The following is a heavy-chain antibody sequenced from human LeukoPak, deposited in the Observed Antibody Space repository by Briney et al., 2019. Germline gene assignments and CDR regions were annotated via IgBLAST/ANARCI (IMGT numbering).Heavy chain of an antibody. CDR2: INHSGST. Sequence: PSETLSLTCAVYGGSFSGYYWSWIRQPPGKGLEWIGEINHSGSTNYNPSLKSRVTISVDTSKNQCSLKLSSVTAADTAVYYCARVAAAELNWFDPWGQGTLVTVSS. V-gene: IGHV4-34*01. J-gene: IGHJ5*02. CDR1: GGSFSGYY. CDR3: ARVAAAELNWFDP. D-gene: IGHD6-13*01.